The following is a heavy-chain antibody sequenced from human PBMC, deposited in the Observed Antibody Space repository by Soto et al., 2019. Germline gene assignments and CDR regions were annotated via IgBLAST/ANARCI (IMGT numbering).Heavy chain of an antibody. V-gene: IGHV1-18*04. Sequence: ASVKVSCKASGYTFTSYGISWVRQAPGQGLEWMGWISAYNGNTNYAQKLQGRVTMTTDTSTSTAYMELRSLRSDDTAVYYCARVQGPCITMVRGGPANFDYWGQGTLVTVSS. CDR1: GYTFTSYG. D-gene: IGHD3-10*01. CDR3: ARVQGPCITMVRGGPANFDY. CDR2: ISAYNGNT. J-gene: IGHJ4*02.